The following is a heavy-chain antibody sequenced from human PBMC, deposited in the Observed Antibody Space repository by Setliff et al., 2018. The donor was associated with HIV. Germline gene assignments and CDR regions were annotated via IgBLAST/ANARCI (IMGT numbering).Heavy chain of an antibody. J-gene: IGHJ3*02. CDR2: IYISGTT. CDR1: GGSISTSY. Sequence: PSETLSLTCTVSGGSISTSYWNWIRQPPGKGLEWIAYIYISGTTNYNPSLKSRVTISLDTSRTQFSLTLGSVTAADTAMYYCAREHCSGGSCNGFDIWGQGTMVTVSS. CDR3: AREHCSGGSCNGFDI. V-gene: IGHV4-4*09. D-gene: IGHD2-15*01.